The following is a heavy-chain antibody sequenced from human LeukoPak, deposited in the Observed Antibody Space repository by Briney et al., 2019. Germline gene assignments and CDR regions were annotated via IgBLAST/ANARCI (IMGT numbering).Heavy chain of an antibody. Sequence: GRSLRLSCAASGFTFSSFAMHWIRQAPAKGLEWEAVISYDGTKKYYADSVKGRFTISRDNSNNTLYLQMNSLRAEDTAVYYCARAYCSSTSCYAPDYWGQGTLVTVSS. CDR3: ARAYCSSTSCYAPDY. CDR2: ISYDGTKK. V-gene: IGHV3-30*04. J-gene: IGHJ4*02. D-gene: IGHD2-2*01. CDR1: GFTFSSFA.